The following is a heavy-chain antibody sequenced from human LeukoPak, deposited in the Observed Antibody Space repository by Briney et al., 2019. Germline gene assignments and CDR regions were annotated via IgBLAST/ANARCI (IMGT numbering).Heavy chain of an antibody. D-gene: IGHD3-10*01. CDR2: IKEDGSEK. CDR3: ARDWVAGVPFDAFDI. J-gene: IGHJ3*02. CDR1: GFTLSNYW. V-gene: IGHV3-7*01. Sequence: GGSLRLSCVASGFTLSNYWMSWVRQAPGKGLEWVANIKEDGSEKYYVGSEKGRFTISRDNAKNSLYLHMDSLTAEDTAIYYCARDWVAGVPFDAFDIWGQGTMVSVSS.